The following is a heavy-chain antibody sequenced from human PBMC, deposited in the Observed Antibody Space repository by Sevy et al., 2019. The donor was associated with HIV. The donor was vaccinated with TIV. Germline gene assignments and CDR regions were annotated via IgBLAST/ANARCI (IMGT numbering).Heavy chain of an antibody. D-gene: IGHD2-15*01. V-gene: IGHV3-15*01. J-gene: IGHJ4*02. CDR3: TTDHRRDGIVVVPFEY. Sequence: GESLKISCAASGFTFSNAWMSWVRQSPGKGLEWVGRIRSKAGGGTTDYAKIVKGKFTISRDDSRDILYLQLNSLETEDTAVYYCTTDHRRDGIVVVPFEYWGQGTLVTVSS. CDR1: GFTFSNAW. CDR2: IRSKAGGGTT.